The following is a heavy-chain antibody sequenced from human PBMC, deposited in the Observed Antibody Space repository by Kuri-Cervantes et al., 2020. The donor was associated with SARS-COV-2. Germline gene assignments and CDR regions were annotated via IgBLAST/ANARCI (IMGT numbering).Heavy chain of an antibody. J-gene: IGHJ6*03. CDR3: TRLTFPYYYYMDV. CDR2: IRSKAYGGTT. CDR1: GFTFGDYA. D-gene: IGHD3-9*01. Sequence: GGSLRLSCTASGFTFGDYAMSWVRQAPGKGLEWVGFIRSKAYGGTTEYAASVKGRFTTSRDDSKSIAYLQMNSLKTEDTAVYYCTRLTFPYYYYMDVWGKGTTVTVSS. V-gene: IGHV3-49*04.